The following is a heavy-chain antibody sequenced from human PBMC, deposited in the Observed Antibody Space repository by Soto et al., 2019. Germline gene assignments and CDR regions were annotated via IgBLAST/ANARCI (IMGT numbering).Heavy chain of an antibody. V-gene: IGHV4-59*01. CDR2: IYYSGST. CDR3: ARGSSPKNY. Sequence: SETLSLTCTVSGGSISSYYWSWTRQPPGKGLEWIGYIYYSGSTNYNPSLKSRVTISVDTSKNQFSLKLSSVTAADTAVYYCARGSSPKNYWGQGTLVTVSS. CDR1: GGSISSYY. D-gene: IGHD6-19*01. J-gene: IGHJ4*02.